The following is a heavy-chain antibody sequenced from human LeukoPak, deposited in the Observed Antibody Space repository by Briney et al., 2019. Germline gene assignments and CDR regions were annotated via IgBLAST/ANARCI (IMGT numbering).Heavy chain of an antibody. CDR1: GFTFSSYS. CDR3: ARDAVAGTLCYYYYMDV. Sequence: GGSLRLSCAASGFTFSSYSMNWVRQAPGKGLEWVSSISSSSSYIYYADSVKGRFTISRDNAKNSLYLQMNSLRAEDTAVYYCARDAVAGTLCYYYYMDVWGKGTTVTVSS. CDR2: ISSSSSYI. J-gene: IGHJ6*03. D-gene: IGHD6-19*01. V-gene: IGHV3-21*01.